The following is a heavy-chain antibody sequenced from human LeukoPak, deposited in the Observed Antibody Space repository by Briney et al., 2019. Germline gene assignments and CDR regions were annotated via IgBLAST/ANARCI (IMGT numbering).Heavy chain of an antibody. CDR3: ARGIFLTPDNDY. CDR2: MNTNSGNT. D-gene: IGHD3-3*02. J-gene: IGHJ4*02. V-gene: IGHV1-8*01. CDR1: GYTFTSYD. Sequence: ASVKVSCKASGYTFTSYDINWVRQATGQGLEWMGWMNTNSGNTGYAQKFQGRVTMTRNTSISTAYMELSGLRSEDTAVYYCARGIFLTPDNDYWGQGTLVTVSS.